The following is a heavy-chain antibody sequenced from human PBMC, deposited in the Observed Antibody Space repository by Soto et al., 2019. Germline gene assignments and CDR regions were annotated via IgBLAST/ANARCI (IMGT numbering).Heavy chain of an antibody. Sequence: GGSLRLSCAASGFTFEDFAMNWVRQAPGKGPEWVSRISWNGGRIDYADSVKGRFTISRDNAKNALYLQMNSLRPEDTALYYFDLWGQGTLVTVSS. V-gene: IGHV3-9*01. CDR3: DL. J-gene: IGHJ5*02. CDR1: GFTFEDFA. CDR2: ISWNGGRI.